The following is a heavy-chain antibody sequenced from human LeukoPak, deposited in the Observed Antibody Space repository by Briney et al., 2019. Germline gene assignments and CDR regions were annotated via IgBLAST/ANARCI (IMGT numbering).Heavy chain of an antibody. CDR1: GFXFSSYS. Sequence: GGSLRLSCAASGFXFSSYSMNWVRQAPGKGLEWVSSISSSSSYIYYADSVKGRFTISGDNAKNSLYLQMNSLRAEDTAVYYCASPRNSSSYGMDVWGQGTTVTVSS. J-gene: IGHJ6*02. V-gene: IGHV3-21*01. D-gene: IGHD6-6*01. CDR3: ASPRNSSSYGMDV. CDR2: ISSSSSYI.